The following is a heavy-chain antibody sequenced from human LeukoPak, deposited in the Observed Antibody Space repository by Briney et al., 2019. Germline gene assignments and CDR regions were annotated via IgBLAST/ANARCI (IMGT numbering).Heavy chain of an antibody. CDR1: GYAFTGYY. D-gene: IGHD3-16*01. J-gene: IGHJ3*02. Sequence: VASVKVSCKASGYAFTGYYMHWVRQAPGQGLEWVGWINPNSGGTNYAQKFQGRVTMTRDTSISTTYMELSRLRSDDTAVYYCARLRLGEFDAFDIWGQGTMVTVSS. CDR3: ARLRLGEFDAFDI. CDR2: INPNSGGT. V-gene: IGHV1-2*02.